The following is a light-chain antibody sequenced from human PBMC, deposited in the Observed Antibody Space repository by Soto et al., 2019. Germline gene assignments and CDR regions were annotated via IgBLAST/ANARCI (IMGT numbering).Light chain of an antibody. CDR3: QRYNSWPLT. Sequence: EVVMRQSPATLSVSPGAGATLSCRASQGIGDTLAWYQHKPGQTPRLLIYDTSTRATGVPARFSGSRSGTEFTLTINRRQSEDFAVYYCQRYNSWPLTFGGGTKVESK. CDR2: DTS. V-gene: IGKV3-15*01. CDR1: QGIGDT. J-gene: IGKJ4*02.